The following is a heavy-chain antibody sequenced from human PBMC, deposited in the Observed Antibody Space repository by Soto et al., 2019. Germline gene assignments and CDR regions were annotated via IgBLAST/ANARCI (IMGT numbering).Heavy chain of an antibody. D-gene: IGHD1-26*01. CDR2: ITRTDST. V-gene: IGHV3-23*01. CDR3: AKALVGEVGATDY. CDR1: GFTFSNYA. J-gene: IGHJ4*02. Sequence: GSLSLSCTASGFTFSNYAISWVRQAPGKGLEWVSAITRTDSTYYADSVKGRFTISRDNSRNTLYLQMNSLGAEDAALYYCAKALVGEVGATDYWGQGTLVTVYS.